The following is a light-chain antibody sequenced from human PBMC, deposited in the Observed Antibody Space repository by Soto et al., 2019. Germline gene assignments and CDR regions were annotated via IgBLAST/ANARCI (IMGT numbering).Light chain of an antibody. CDR2: EVS. V-gene: IGLV2-14*01. CDR3: SSYTSSSTPRYV. Sequence: QSVLTQPASVSGSPGQSITISCTGTSSDVGGYNYVSWYQQHPGKAPQLMIYEVSNRPSGVSNRVSGSKSGNTASLTISGLQAEDEADYYCSSYTSSSTPRYVFGTGTKVTVL. J-gene: IGLJ1*01. CDR1: SSDVGGYNY.